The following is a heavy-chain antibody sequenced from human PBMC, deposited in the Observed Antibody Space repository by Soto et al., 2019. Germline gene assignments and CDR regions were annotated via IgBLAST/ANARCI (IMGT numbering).Heavy chain of an antibody. J-gene: IGHJ2*01. D-gene: IGHD4-17*01. V-gene: IGHV1-69*08. CDR2: IIPALGTA. Sequence: QDQLVQSGAEVKKPGSSVTVSCKASGGTFSSHTFSWVRPAPGQGLEWMGRIIPALGTATYAQKFQGRVTITADEPATTVYMELNSLRSEDTAVYYCATPDFGDYWYFDLWGRGTLVTVSS. CDR1: GGTFSSHT. CDR3: ATPDFGDYWYFDL.